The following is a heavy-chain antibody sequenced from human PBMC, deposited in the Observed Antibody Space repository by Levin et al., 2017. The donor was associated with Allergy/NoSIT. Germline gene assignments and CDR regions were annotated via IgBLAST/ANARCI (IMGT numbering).Heavy chain of an antibody. V-gene: IGHV1-69*13. Sequence: SVKVSCKASGGTFSSYAISWVRQAPGQGLEWMGGIIPIFGTANYAQKFQGRVTITADESTSTAYMELSSLRSEDTAVYYCASSLMITFGGVIDNHKHYYYDYGMDGWGQGTTVTVSS. D-gene: IGHD3-16*02. J-gene: IGHJ6*02. CDR1: GGTFSSYA. CDR2: IIPIFGTA. CDR3: ASSLMITFGGVIDNHKHYYYDYGMDG.